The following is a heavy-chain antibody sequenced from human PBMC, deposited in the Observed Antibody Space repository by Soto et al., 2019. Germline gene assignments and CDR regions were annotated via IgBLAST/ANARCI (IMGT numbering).Heavy chain of an antibody. V-gene: IGHV1-18*04. CDR3: RRGTIRIILEGMDV. J-gene: IGHJ6*02. CDR1: GYTFSSYG. Sequence: QVQLVQSGGEVKKPGASVKVSCKTSGYTFSSYGINWVRQAPGQGLEWMGWITSNTGNTNYAQKLTVKVTITTATSTTTLYMELRSLSSDDTPVCSCRRGTIRIILEGMDVWGQGTMVTVSS. D-gene: IGHD2-15*01. CDR2: ITSNTGNT.